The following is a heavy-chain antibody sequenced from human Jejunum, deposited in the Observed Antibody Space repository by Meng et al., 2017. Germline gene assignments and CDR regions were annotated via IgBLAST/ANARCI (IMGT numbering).Heavy chain of an antibody. J-gene: IGHJ4*02. CDR2: IKSRSYGGTT. CDR1: GFIFNDAW. D-gene: IGHD1-26*01. CDR3: ATLVGYHTDS. Sequence: EVQLVVSGGDLVKPGGSLRLDCAASGFIFNDAWMSWVRQAPGKGLEWVGRIKSRSYGGTTDYAAPVKGRFIISRDDSTNTVYLQMNSLKTEDTAVYYCATLVGYHTDSWGQGTLVTVSS. V-gene: IGHV3-15*01.